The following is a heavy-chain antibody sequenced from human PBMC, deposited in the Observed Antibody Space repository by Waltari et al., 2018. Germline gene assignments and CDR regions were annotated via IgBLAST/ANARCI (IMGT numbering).Heavy chain of an antibody. J-gene: IGHJ5*02. CDR3: ASRRRGYSSVLFDP. D-gene: IGHD6-25*01. V-gene: IGHV4-34*01. Sequence: QVQLQQWGAGLLKPSETLSLTCAVYGGSFSGYYWSWIRQPPGKGLEWIWEIRHSGRTNYNPSLKSRFTISVDTSKNQFSLKLGSVTAADTAVYYCASRRRGYSSVLFDPGGQGTLVTVSS. CDR1: GGSFSGYY. CDR2: IRHSGRT.